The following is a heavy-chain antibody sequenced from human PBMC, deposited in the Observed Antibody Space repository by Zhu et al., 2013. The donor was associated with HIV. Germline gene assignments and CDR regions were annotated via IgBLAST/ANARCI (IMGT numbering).Heavy chain of an antibody. D-gene: IGHD2-21*01. CDR1: GGTFSNYV. CDR3: AFHPRSGGDEES. J-gene: IGHJ4*02. V-gene: IGHV1-69*04. CDR2: ILPDHDIV. Sequence: QVHLGAGLGREVKKPWVLGEGRPAKASGGTFSNYVISWVRQAPGQGLEWMGWILPDHDIVDYAQKFQGRVTITAEESTATANMELSSLKSEDTAVYFCAFHPRSGGDEESWGQGTLVTISS.